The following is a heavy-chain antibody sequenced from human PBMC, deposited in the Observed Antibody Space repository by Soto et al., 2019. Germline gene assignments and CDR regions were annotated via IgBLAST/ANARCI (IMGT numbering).Heavy chain of an antibody. CDR2: ISSSGSYI. CDR1: GFSFSSYT. Sequence: EVQLVESGGGLVKPRGSLRLSCATSGFSFSSYTMNWVRQAPGKGLEWVSSISSSGSYIYYADSVKGRFTISRDSAKNSLFLQMNSLRAEDTAVYYCARERVYSSGEFQHWGQGTLVTVSS. V-gene: IGHV3-21*01. CDR3: ARERVYSSGEFQH. D-gene: IGHD6-19*01. J-gene: IGHJ1*01.